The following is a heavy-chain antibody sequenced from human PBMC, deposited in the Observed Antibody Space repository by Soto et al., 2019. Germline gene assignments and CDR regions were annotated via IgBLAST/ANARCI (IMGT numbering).Heavy chain of an antibody. J-gene: IGHJ4*02. V-gene: IGHV4-4*02. CDR3: ARRWGEGRVDY. CDR1: GGYIRSSNW. CDR2: IYHSGNT. D-gene: IGHD3-10*01. Sequence: SETQSLTCAVSGGYIRSSNWWSWVRKPPGKGLEWIGEIYHSGNTNYNPSLKSRVTMAVDKSRNQFSLKLSSVTAADTAVYYCARRWGEGRVDYWGQGTLVTVSS.